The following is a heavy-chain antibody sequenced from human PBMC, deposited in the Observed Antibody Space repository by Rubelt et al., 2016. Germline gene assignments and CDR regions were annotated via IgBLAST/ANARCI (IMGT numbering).Heavy chain of an antibody. J-gene: IGHJ5*02. D-gene: IGHD1-26*01. CDR1: GGSISSSSYY. CDR3: ARDVGATGIYWFDP. V-gene: IGHV4-39*07. Sequence: QVQLQESGPGLVKPSETLSLTCTVSGGSISSSSYYWGWIRQPPGKGLEWIGSIYYSGSTYYNPSLKSRVTISVDRSKNQFSLKLSSVTAADTAVYYCARDVGATGIYWFDPWGQGTLVTVSS. CDR2: IYYSGST.